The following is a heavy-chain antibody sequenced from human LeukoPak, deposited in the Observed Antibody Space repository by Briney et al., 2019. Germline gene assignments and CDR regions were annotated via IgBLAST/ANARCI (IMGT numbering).Heavy chain of an antibody. CDR1: GFTFSNYA. J-gene: IGHJ4*02. V-gene: IGHV3-23*01. Sequence: PGGSLRLSCAASGFTFSNYAMSWVRQAPGKGLEWVSLISGSGASTYCPDSVKGRFTISRDNSKNTLSLQMNSLRAEDTAVYYCAPDLRGSASSLDDWGQGTLVAVSS. CDR3: APDLRGSASSLDD. CDR2: ISGSGAST. D-gene: IGHD6-25*01.